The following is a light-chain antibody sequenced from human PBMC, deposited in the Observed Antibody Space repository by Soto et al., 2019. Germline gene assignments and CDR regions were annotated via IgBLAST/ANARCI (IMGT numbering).Light chain of an antibody. Sequence: SASVGGRVTITCRASQSISSWLAWYQQKPGKAPKLLIYDASSLESGVPSRFSGSGSGTEFTLTISSLQPDDFATYYCQQYNSYLYTFGQGTKVDIK. CDR3: QQYNSYLYT. CDR1: QSISSW. CDR2: DAS. J-gene: IGKJ2*01. V-gene: IGKV1-5*01.